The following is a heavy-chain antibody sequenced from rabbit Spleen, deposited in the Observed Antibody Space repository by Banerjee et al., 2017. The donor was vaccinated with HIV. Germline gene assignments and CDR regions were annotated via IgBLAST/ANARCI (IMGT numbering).Heavy chain of an antibody. V-gene: IGHV1S45*01. CDR3: ARDLPDIIGWNFGF. J-gene: IGHJ3*01. D-gene: IGHD1-1*01. Sequence: QEQVKETGGGLVQPEGSLKLSCTASGFSFSNKAVMCWVRQAPGKGLQWIACINAVTGKAVYATWAKGRFTFSKPSSTTVTLQMTSLTAADTATYFCARDLPDIIGWNFGFWGPGTLVTVS. CDR1: GFSFSNKAV. CDR2: INAVTGKA.